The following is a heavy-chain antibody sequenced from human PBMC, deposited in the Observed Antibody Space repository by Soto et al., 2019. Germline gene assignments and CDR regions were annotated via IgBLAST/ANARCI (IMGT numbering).Heavy chain of an antibody. CDR3: ARDPWGGAIDAFDI. V-gene: IGHV1-3*04. CDR1: GYNFTTYA. CDR2: INTGKGNT. J-gene: IGHJ3*02. Sequence: QVQFVQSGAEVKKPGASVKVSCKASGYNFTTYAIHWVRQAPGQRLEWMGWINTGKGNTKYSQKFQGRVTITRYTSARTAYMAPSRLRPAHTAVYYCARDPWGGAIDAFDIWGQGTMVTVSS. D-gene: IGHD3-10*01.